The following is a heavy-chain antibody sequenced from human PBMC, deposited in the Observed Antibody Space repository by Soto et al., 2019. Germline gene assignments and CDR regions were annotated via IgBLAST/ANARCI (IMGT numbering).Heavy chain of an antibody. J-gene: IGHJ6*02. D-gene: IGHD3-22*01. Sequence: RSLTCAVYGGSFSGYYWSWIRQPPGKGLEWIGEINHSGSTNYNPSLKSRVTISVDTSKNQFSLKLSSVTAADTAVYYCARKLYYYYSSGYYLGYYYYYGMDVWGQGTTVTVSS. CDR3: ARKLYYYYSSGYYLGYYYYYGMDV. CDR1: GGSFSGYY. CDR2: INHSGST. V-gene: IGHV4-34*01.